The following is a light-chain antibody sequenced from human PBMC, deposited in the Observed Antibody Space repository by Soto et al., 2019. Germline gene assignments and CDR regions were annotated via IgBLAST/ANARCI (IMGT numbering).Light chain of an antibody. CDR2: GAS. CDR1: QSVSNNY. J-gene: IGKJ1*01. Sequence: EIVLTQSPGTLSLSPGESATLSCRASQSVSNNYLAWYQQKPGQAPRLLIYGASNRATGIPDRFSGSGSGTDFTLTISSLQPDDFATYYCQQYNTMGTFGQGTKVDIK. V-gene: IGKV3-20*01. CDR3: QQYNTMGT.